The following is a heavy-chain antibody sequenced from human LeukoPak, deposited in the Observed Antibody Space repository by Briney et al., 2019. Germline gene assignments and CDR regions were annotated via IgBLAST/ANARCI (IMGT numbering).Heavy chain of an antibody. Sequence: PSETLSLTCAVYGGSFSGYYWSWIRQPPGKGLEWIGEINHSGSTNYNPSLKSRVTISVDTSKNQFSLKLSSVTAADTAVYYCARGHGGWYRLMSNWLDPWGQGTLVTVSS. J-gene: IGHJ5*02. D-gene: IGHD6-19*01. V-gene: IGHV4-34*01. CDR1: GGSFSGYY. CDR2: INHSGST. CDR3: ARGHGGWYRLMSNWLDP.